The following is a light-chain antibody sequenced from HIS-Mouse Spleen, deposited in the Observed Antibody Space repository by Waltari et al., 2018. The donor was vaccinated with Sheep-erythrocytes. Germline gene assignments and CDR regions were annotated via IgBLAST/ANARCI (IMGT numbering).Light chain of an antibody. CDR1: SSDVGGYNY. J-gene: IGLJ1*01. CDR3: CSYAGSYNHV. V-gene: IGLV2-11*01. CDR2: DVS. Sequence: QSALTQPRSVSGSPGQSVTISCTGTSSDVGGYNYVSWYQQHPGKAPKLIIYDVSKRPSGVPDRFSGSKSGDTASLTSSGLQAEDEADYYCCSYAGSYNHVFGTGTKVTVL.